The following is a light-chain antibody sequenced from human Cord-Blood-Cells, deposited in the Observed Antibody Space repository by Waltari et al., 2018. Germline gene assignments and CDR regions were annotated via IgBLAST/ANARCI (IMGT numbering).Light chain of an antibody. Sequence: QSALTQPASVSGSPGPSITIPCTGTSGDVGSYNLVSWYQLHPGKAPKVMIYEGSKRPSGVSNRFSGSKSGNTASLTISGLQAEDEADYYCCSYAGSSTFVVFGGGTKLTVL. CDR3: CSYAGSSTFVV. CDR1: SGDVGSYNL. V-gene: IGLV2-23*03. CDR2: EGS. J-gene: IGLJ2*01.